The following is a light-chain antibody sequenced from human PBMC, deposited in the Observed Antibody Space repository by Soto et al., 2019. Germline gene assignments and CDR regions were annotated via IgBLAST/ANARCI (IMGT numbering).Light chain of an antibody. CDR3: SSYAASNNFYFV. CDR1: SSDVGGYNY. J-gene: IGLJ3*02. V-gene: IGLV2-8*01. Sequence: QSALTQPPSASGSPGQSVTISCTGTSSDVGGYNYVSWYQQYPGRAPKLMIYEVTKLPSGVPERFSGSKSGNTASLTVSGLQAEDEADYYCSSYAASNNFYFVFGGGTKLTVL. CDR2: EVT.